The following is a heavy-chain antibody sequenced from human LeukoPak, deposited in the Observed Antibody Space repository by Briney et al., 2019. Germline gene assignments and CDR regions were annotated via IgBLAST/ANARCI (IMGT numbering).Heavy chain of an antibody. J-gene: IGHJ6*02. Sequence: GGSLRLSRAASGFTFSSYAMSWVRQSPGKGLEWVSAISGSGGSTYYADSVKGRFTISRDNSKNTLYLQMNSLRAEDTAVYYCAKDIGREPYSPAFRKYYYYGMDVWGQGTTVTVSS. D-gene: IGHD3-3*02. CDR3: AKDIGREPYSPAFRKYYYYGMDV. V-gene: IGHV3-23*01. CDR2: ISGSGGST. CDR1: GFTFSSYA.